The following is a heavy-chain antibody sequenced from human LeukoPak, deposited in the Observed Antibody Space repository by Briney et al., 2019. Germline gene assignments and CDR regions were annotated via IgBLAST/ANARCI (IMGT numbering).Heavy chain of an antibody. Sequence: ASVKVSCKASGYTFTGYYMHWVRQAPGQGLEWMGWINPNSGGTNYAQKFQGRVTMTRNTSISTAYMELSSLRSEDTAVYYCARGSQLSAFVIWGQGTMVTVSS. J-gene: IGHJ3*02. CDR3: ARGSQLSAFVI. D-gene: IGHD6-13*01. CDR1: GYTFTGYY. CDR2: INPNSGGT. V-gene: IGHV1-2*02.